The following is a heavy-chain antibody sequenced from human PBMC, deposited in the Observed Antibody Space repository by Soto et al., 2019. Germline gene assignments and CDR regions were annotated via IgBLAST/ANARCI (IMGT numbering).Heavy chain of an antibody. D-gene: IGHD3-10*01. Sequence: ASVKVSCKASGFTLNDFGVSWVRQAPGQGLEWMGWISGYDGNTNFAQKYEGRVTMTIDSSTSTAYMELRNLRSDDKAMYYCERETWFGQTPFDSWGQGTLVTVSS. J-gene: IGHJ4*02. V-gene: IGHV1-18*01. CDR2: ISGYDGNT. CDR3: ERETWFGQTPFDS. CDR1: GFTLNDFG.